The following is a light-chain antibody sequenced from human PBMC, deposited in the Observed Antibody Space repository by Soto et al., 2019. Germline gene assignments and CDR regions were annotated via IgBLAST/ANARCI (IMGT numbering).Light chain of an antibody. CDR2: YDS. CDR1: NIGSKS. V-gene: IGLV3-21*04. Sequence: SYELTQPPSVSVAPGKTARITCGGNNIGSKSVHWYQQKPGQAPVLVIYYDSDRPSGIPERFSGSNSGNTATLTISRVEAGVEADYYCQVWDSSSDHPGYVVFGGGTKLTVL. J-gene: IGLJ2*01. CDR3: QVWDSSSDHPGYVV.